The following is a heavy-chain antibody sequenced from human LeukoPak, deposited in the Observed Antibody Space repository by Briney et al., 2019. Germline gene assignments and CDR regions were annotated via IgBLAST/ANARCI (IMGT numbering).Heavy chain of an antibody. V-gene: IGHV4-61*08. CDR1: GGSISSGGYY. CDR3: ARDSSGWYWYFDL. D-gene: IGHD6-19*01. Sequence: SQTLSLTCTVSGGSISSGGYYWSWIRQHPGKGLEWIGYIYYSGSTNYNPSLKSRVTISVDTSRNQFSLKLSSVTAADTAVYYCARDSSGWYWYFDLWGRGTLVTVSS. J-gene: IGHJ2*01. CDR2: IYYSGST.